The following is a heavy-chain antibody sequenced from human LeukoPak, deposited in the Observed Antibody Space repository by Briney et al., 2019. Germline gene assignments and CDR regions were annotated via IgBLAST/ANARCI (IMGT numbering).Heavy chain of an antibody. D-gene: IGHD3-16*01. Sequence: PGGSLRLSCAASGFSFSSYAMTWVRQAPGKGLEWVSAISGSDGSTYYADSVKGRFTISRDNSKNTLDLQMNSLRAEDTVLYYCAKGGGNRGYFDSWGQGTLVTVSS. CDR3: AKGGGNRGYFDS. CDR1: GFSFSSYA. V-gene: IGHV3-23*01. CDR2: ISGSDGST. J-gene: IGHJ4*02.